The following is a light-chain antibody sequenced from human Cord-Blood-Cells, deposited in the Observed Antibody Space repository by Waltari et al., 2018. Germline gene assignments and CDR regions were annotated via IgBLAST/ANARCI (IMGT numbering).Light chain of an antibody. CDR1: QSVSSY. V-gene: IGKV3-11*01. CDR3: QQRSNWPLT. CDR2: DAS. Sequence: EIVFTQSPATLSLSPGERATLSCRASQSVSSYLAWYQQKPGQAPSLLIYDASNRATGIPARFSGSESGTDFTLTISSLEPEDFAVYYCQQRSNWPLTFGGGTKVEIK. J-gene: IGKJ4*01.